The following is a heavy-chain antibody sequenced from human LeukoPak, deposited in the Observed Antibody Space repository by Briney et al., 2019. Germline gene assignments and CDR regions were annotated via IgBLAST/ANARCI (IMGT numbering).Heavy chain of an antibody. V-gene: IGHV3-21*01. Sequence: KPGGSLRLSCAASGFTFSSYSMNWVRQAPGKGLEWVSSISSSSYIYYADSVKGRFTISRDNAKNSLYLQMNSLRAEDTAVYYCARRRPEDIVVVVPGWFDPWGQGTLVTVSS. CDR2: ISSSSYI. D-gene: IGHD2-15*01. CDR1: GFTFSSYS. J-gene: IGHJ5*02. CDR3: ARRRPEDIVVVVPGWFDP.